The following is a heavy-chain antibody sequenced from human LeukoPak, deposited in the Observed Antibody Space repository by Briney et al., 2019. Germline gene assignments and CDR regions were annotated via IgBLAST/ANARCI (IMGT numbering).Heavy chain of an antibody. CDR2: FDPEGGET. V-gene: IGHV1-24*01. Sequence: ASVTVSCKVSGYTLTELSMHWVRQAPGKGLEWVGGFDPEGGETIYAQKFQGRVTMTEDTFTDTAYMELNSLRSEDTAVYYCGTWPRHSGWYHWFDPWGEGALVTVCS. J-gene: IGHJ5*02. CDR1: GYTLTELS. D-gene: IGHD6-19*01. CDR3: GTWPRHSGWYHWFDP.